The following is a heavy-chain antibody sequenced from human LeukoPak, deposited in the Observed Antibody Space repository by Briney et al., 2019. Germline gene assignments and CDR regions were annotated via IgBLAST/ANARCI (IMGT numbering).Heavy chain of an antibody. V-gene: IGHV3-30-3*01. CDR1: GFTFSSYA. Sequence: GGSLRLSCAASGFTFSSYAMHWVRQAPGKGLEWVAVISYDGSNKYYADSVKGRFTISRDNSKNTLYLQMNSLRAEDTAVYYCARDRQPFLEWLLPLFDYWGQGTLVTVSS. CDR3: ARDRQPFLEWLLPLFDY. D-gene: IGHD3-3*01. CDR2: ISYDGSNK. J-gene: IGHJ4*02.